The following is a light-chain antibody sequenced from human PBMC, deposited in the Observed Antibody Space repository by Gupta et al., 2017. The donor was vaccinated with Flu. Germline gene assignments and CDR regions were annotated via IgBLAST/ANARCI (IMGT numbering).Light chain of an antibody. CDR3: SSYTSSSTLVV. V-gene: IGLV2-14*01. Sequence: QSALTQPASVSGSPGQSITISCTVTSSDVGGYNYVSWYQQHPGNAPKLMIYEVSNRPSGVSNRFSGSKSGNTASLTISGLQAEDEADYYCSSYTSSSTLVVFGGGTKLTVL. J-gene: IGLJ2*01. CDR1: SSDVGGYNY. CDR2: EVS.